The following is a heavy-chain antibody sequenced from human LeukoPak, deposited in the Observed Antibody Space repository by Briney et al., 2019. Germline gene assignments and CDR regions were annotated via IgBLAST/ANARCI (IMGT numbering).Heavy chain of an antibody. J-gene: IGHJ6*03. Sequence: AETLSLTCAVSGYSISSGYYWGWIRPPPGKGVEWIGSSYNGGSTYYNPSLKSRVTISGDTSKNQLSLKLSCVTAADTAVYYCARAARLSYYHYLYIDVWGKGTTVTVSS. V-gene: IGHV4-38-2*01. CDR3: ARAARLSYYHYLYIDV. D-gene: IGHD3-16*01. CDR1: GYSISSGYY. CDR2: SYNGGST.